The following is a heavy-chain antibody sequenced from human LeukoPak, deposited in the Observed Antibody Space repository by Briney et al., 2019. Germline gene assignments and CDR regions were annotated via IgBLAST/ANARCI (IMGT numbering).Heavy chain of an antibody. J-gene: IGHJ4*02. Sequence: GGSLRLSCAASGFTFSDYYMSWIRQAPGKGLEWVSYISSSGSTIYYADSVKGRFTIPRDNAKNSLYLQMNSLRAEDTAVYYCARDYCSGGSCYGLVDYWGQGTLVTVSS. CDR3: ARDYCSGGSCYGLVDY. CDR1: GFTFSDYY. V-gene: IGHV3-11*04. D-gene: IGHD2-15*01. CDR2: ISSSGSTI.